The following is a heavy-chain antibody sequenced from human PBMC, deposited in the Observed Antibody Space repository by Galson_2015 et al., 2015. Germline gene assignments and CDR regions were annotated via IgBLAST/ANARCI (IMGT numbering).Heavy chain of an antibody. CDR3: ARVPPYYTQGNYFDY. D-gene: IGHD3-3*01. CDR2: ISGSGSAT. CDR1: GFTFSSYA. Sequence: SLRLSCAASGFTFSSYAMSWVRQAPGRGLEWVSTISGSGSATDYADSVKGRFTISRDSAKNTLYLQMNSLRAEDTAVYYCARVPPYYTQGNYFDYWGQGTQVTVSS. J-gene: IGHJ4*02. V-gene: IGHV3-23*01.